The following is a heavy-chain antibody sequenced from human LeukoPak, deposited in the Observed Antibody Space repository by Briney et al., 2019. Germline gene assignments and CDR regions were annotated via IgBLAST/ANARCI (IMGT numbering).Heavy chain of an antibody. V-gene: IGHV3-9*01. CDR3: AKGQPTRYSSSWYFDY. CDR2: ISWNSGNI. Sequence: GGSLRLSCAASGFTFDDYAMHWVRQAPGKGLEWVSGISWNSGNIGYADSVKGRLTISRDNAKNSLYLQMNSLRAEDTALYYCAKGQPTRYSSSWYFDYWGQGTLVTVSS. D-gene: IGHD6-13*01. CDR1: GFTFDDYA. J-gene: IGHJ4*02.